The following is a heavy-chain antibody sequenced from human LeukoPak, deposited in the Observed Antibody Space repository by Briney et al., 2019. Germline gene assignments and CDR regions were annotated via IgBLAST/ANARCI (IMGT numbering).Heavy chain of an antibody. V-gene: IGHV3-30*18. CDR2: ISYDGSNK. J-gene: IGHJ4*02. D-gene: IGHD1-26*01. CDR1: GFTFSSYG. Sequence: GGSLRLSCAASGFTFSSYGMHWVRQAPGKGLEWVAVISYDGSNKYYADSVKGRFTISRDNSKNTLYLQMNSLRAEDTAVYYCAKSRSYIWGETDYWGQGTLVTVSS. CDR3: AKSRSYIWGETDY.